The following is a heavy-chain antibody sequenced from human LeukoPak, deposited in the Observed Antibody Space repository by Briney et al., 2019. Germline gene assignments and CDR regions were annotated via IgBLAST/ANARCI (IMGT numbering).Heavy chain of an antibody. CDR2: IKQDGSEK. CDR3: ARDAITVVTTCGS. J-gene: IGHJ4*02. V-gene: IGHV3-7*01. D-gene: IGHD4-23*01. CDR1: GFSVSSYW. Sequence: GGSLRPFCAASGFSVSSYWMSWVRQAPGKGLEWVANIKQDGSEKYYVDSVKGRFTISRDNTKNSLYLQMNSLRAEDTAVYYCARDAITVVTTCGSWGEGTLVTVSS.